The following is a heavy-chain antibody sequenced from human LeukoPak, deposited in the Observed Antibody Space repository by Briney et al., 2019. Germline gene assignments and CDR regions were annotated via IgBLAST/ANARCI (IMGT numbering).Heavy chain of an antibody. Sequence: PSETLSLTCAVSGYSISSGYYWGWIRQPPGKGLEWIGSIYHSGSTYYNPSLKSRVTISVDTSKNQFSLKLSSVTAADTAVYYCARRAGYSYARWDHYYYYYMDVWGKGTTVTVSS. J-gene: IGHJ6*03. CDR3: ARRAGYSYARWDHYYYYYMDV. D-gene: IGHD5-18*01. CDR1: GYSISSGYY. V-gene: IGHV4-38-2*01. CDR2: IYHSGST.